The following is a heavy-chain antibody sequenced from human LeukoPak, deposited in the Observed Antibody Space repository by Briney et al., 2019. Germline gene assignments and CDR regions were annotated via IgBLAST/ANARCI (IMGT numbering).Heavy chain of an antibody. D-gene: IGHD6-19*01. CDR1: GGSISSYY. V-gene: IGHV4-59*08. CDR3: ARLRIAVAGYYFDY. CDR2: IYYSGST. J-gene: IGHJ4*02. Sequence: PSETLSLTCTVSGGSISSYYWSWIRQPPGKGLEWIGYIYYSGSTNYNPSLKSRVTISVDTSKNQFSLKLSSVTAADTAVYYCARLRIAVAGYYFDYWGQGTLVTVSS.